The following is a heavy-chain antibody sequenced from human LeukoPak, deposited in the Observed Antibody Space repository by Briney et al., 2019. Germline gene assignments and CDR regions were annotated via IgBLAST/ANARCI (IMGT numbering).Heavy chain of an antibody. V-gene: IGHV4-30-2*01. Sequence: PSETPSLTCAVSGGSISGGGYSWSWIRQPPGKGLEWIGYIYHSGSTYYNPSLKSRVTISVDRSKNQFSLKLSSVTAADTAVYYCARADYCSSTSCYQGGMDVWGQGTTVTVSS. J-gene: IGHJ6*02. CDR2: IYHSGST. CDR1: GGSISGGGYS. CDR3: ARADYCSSTSCYQGGMDV. D-gene: IGHD2-2*01.